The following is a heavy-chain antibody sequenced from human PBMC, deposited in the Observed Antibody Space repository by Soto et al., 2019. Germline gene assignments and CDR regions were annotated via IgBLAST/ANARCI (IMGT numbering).Heavy chain of an antibody. Sequence: EVQLLESGGGLVQPGESLRLSCAASGFTFSSYAMSWVRQAPGKGLGWVSVISGSDDSTYSADSVKGRFTLSRANSKNTLYLQMNSLRAEDTAVYYCAKRSSSSTFDYWGQGTLVTVSS. D-gene: IGHD6-6*01. CDR1: GFTFSSYA. J-gene: IGHJ4*02. CDR3: AKRSSSSTFDY. V-gene: IGHV3-23*01. CDR2: ISGSDDST.